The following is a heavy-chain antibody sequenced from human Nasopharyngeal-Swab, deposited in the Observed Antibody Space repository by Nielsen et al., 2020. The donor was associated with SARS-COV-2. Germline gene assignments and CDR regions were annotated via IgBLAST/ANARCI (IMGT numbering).Heavy chain of an antibody. D-gene: IGHD1-26*01. CDR1: GFTFSSYG. Sequence: GGSLRLSCAASGFTFSSYGMNWVRQAPGKGLECVAVISYDGSNKYHADSVRGRFTISRDDSENTLYLQMNSLRPEDTAVYYCARGGMVGATTYGWFDPWGQGTLVTVSS. CDR3: ARGGMVGATTYGWFDP. J-gene: IGHJ5*02. CDR2: ISYDGSNK. V-gene: IGHV3-30*03.